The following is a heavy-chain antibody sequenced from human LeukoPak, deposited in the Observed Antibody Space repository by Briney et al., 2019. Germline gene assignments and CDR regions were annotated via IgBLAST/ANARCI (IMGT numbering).Heavy chain of an antibody. CDR1: GGSISSYY. J-gene: IGHJ4*02. D-gene: IGHD3-9*01. CDR2: IYTSGST. Sequence: SETLSPTCTVSGGSISSYYWSWIRQPPGKGLEWIGRIYTSGSTNYNPSLKSRVTISVDTSKNQFSLKLSSVTAADTAVYYCARGLRYFDWLSQELDYWGQGTLVTVSS. V-gene: IGHV4-4*08. CDR3: ARGLRYFDWLSQELDY.